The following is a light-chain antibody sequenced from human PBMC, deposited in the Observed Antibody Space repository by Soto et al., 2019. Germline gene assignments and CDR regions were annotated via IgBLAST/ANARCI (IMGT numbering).Light chain of an antibody. V-gene: IGKV3-20*01. CDR1: QSISSNY. CDR3: QQYGRSAIFT. Sequence: EIVLTQSPGTLSLSPGERATLFCRASQSISSNYLAWYQQKTGQAPRLLIYGATRRATGIPDRFSGSGSGTDFTLTSSRLEPEDFAVYYCQQYGRSAIFTLGPGTTVDI. CDR2: GAT. J-gene: IGKJ3*01.